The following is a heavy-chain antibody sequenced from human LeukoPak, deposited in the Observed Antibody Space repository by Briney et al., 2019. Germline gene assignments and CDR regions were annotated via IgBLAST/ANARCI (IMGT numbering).Heavy chain of an antibody. CDR1: GGSFSGYY. CDR2: INHSGST. V-gene: IGHV4-34*01. J-gene: IGHJ2*01. D-gene: IGHD3-16*01. Sequence: SETLSLTCAVYGGSFSGYYWSWIRQPPGKGLEWIGEINHSGSTNYNPSLKSRVTISVDTSKNQFSLKLSSVTAADTAVYYCARCLDWYFDLWGRGTQVTVSS. CDR3: ARCLDWYFDL.